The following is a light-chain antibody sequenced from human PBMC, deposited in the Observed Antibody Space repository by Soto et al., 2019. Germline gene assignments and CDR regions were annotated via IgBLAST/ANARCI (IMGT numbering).Light chain of an antibody. Sequence: QSVLTQPASVSGSPGQSITISCSGTSSDIGAYNHVAWFQQFPGKTPKLVIYSVSDRPSGVSYRFSGSKSGNTASLTISGLQADDEADYYCISYTVSRSYVVATGTKVTVL. V-gene: IGLV2-14*01. CDR2: SVS. CDR1: SSDIGAYNH. CDR3: ISYTVSRSYV. J-gene: IGLJ1*01.